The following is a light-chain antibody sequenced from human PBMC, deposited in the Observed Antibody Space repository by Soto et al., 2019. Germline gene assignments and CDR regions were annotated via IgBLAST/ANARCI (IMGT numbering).Light chain of an antibody. J-gene: IGLJ2*01. CDR1: SSDVGGYNY. V-gene: IGLV2-14*01. CDR3: SSYTSSSTLV. Sequence: QSVLTQPASVSGSPGQSITISCTGTSSDVGGYNYVSWYQQNPGKAPKLMIYEVSNRPSGVSNRFSGSKSANTASQTISGRQAEDEADYYYSSYTSSSTLVFGGGTKLTVL. CDR2: EVS.